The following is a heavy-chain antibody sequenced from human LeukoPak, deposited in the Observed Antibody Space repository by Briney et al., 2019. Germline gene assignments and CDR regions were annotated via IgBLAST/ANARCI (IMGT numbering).Heavy chain of an antibody. Sequence: ASVKVSCKASGGTFSSYAISWVRQAPGQGLEWMGGMIPIFGTANYAQKFQGRVTITTDESTSTAYMELSSLRSEDTAVYYCASPRPVRRGYYYYYYIDVWGKGTTVTVS. J-gene: IGHJ6*03. V-gene: IGHV1-69*05. CDR3: ASPRPVRRGYYYYYYIDV. CDR2: MIPIFGTA. D-gene: IGHD3-16*02. CDR1: GGTFSSYA.